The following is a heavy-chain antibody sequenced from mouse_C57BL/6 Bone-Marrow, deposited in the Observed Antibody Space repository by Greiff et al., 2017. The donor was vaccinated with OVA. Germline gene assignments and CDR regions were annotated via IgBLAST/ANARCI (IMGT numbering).Heavy chain of an antibody. D-gene: IGHD1-1*01. CDR3: ARGVITTVVATGGLFDY. J-gene: IGHJ2*01. CDR1: GYTFTDYY. CDR2: INPYNGGT. Sequence: VQLQQSGPVLVKPGASVKMSCKASGYTFTDYYMNWVKQSHGKSLEWIGVINPYNGGTSYNQKFKGKATLTVDKSSSTVYLELNRLTSEDSAVYSCARGVITTVVATGGLFDYWGQGTTLTVSS. V-gene: IGHV1-19*01.